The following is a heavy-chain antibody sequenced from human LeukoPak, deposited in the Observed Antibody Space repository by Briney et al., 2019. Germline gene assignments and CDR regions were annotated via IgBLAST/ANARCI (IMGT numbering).Heavy chain of an antibody. CDR1: GFTFSSYG. CDR2: ISYDGSNK. Sequence: GGSLRLSCAASGFTFSSYGMHWVRQAPGKGLEWVAVISYDGSNKYYADSVKGRFTISRDNSKNTLYLQMNSLRAEDTAVYYCAKGLTVSSEGCQWGQGTLVTVSS. CDR3: AKGLTVSSEGCQ. V-gene: IGHV3-30*18. J-gene: IGHJ4*02. D-gene: IGHD6-6*01.